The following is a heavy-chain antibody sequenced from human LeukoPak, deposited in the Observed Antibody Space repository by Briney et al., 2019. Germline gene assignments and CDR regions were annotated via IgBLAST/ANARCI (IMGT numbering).Heavy chain of an antibody. Sequence: SETLSLTCTVSGGSISSYYWSWIRQPPGKGLEGIGYIYYSGSTNYNPSLKSRVTISVDTSKNQFSLKLSSVTAADTAVYYCARAGLWELPLDYWGQGTLVTVSS. V-gene: IGHV4-59*01. D-gene: IGHD1-26*01. CDR3: ARAGLWELPLDY. J-gene: IGHJ4*02. CDR1: GGSISSYY. CDR2: IYYSGST.